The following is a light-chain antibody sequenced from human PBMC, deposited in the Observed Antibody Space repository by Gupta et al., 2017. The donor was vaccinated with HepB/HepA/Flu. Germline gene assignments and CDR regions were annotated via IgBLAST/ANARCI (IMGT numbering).Light chain of an antibody. V-gene: IGLV1-40*01. CDR2: GNS. CDR3: QSYDSSLSAVV. CDR1: SSNIGAGYD. J-gene: IGLJ2*01. Sequence: QYVLTQPPSVSGAPGQRVTISCTGSSSNIGAGYDVHWYQQLPGTDPKLLIYGNSNRPSGVPDRFSGSKSGTSASLAITGLQAEDEADYYCQSYDSSLSAVVFGGGTKLTVL.